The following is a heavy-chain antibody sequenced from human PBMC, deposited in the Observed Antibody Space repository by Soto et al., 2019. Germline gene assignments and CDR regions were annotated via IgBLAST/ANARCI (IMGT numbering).Heavy chain of an antibody. D-gene: IGHD1-26*01. Sequence: QVQLVESGGGVVQPGRSLRLSCAASGFTFSSYGMHWVRQAPGKGLEWVAVISYDGSNKYYADSVKGRFTISRDNSKNTLYLQMNSLRAEDTAVYYCAKAERWELLRDAFDIWGQGTMVTVSS. CDR2: ISYDGSNK. CDR1: GFTFSSYG. J-gene: IGHJ3*02. CDR3: AKAERWELLRDAFDI. V-gene: IGHV3-30*18.